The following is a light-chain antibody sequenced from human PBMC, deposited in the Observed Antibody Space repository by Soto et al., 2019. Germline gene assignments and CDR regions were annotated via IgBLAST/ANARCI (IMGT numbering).Light chain of an antibody. V-gene: IGKV3-20*01. Sequence: EIVLTQSPGTLSLSPGERATLSCRASQSISSSYLAWYQQRPGQAPRLLIFGASYRATGIPDRFSGSGSGTDFTLTISRLEPEDFAVYYCQQYSSSPPEFTFGPGTKVYIK. CDR2: GAS. J-gene: IGKJ3*01. CDR1: QSISSSY. CDR3: QQYSSSPPEFT.